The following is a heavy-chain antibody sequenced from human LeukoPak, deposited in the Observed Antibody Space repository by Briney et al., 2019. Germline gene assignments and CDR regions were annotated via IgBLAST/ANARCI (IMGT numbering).Heavy chain of an antibody. D-gene: IGHD2-2*01. CDR2: ISWNSGSI. Sequence: PGRSLRLSCAASGFTFDDYAMHWVRQAPGKGLEWVSGISWNSGSIGYADSVKGRFTISRDNAKNSLYLQMNSLRAEDMALYYCAKATGGQLPYYFDYWGQGTLVTVSS. CDR3: AKATGGQLPYYFDY. J-gene: IGHJ4*02. CDR1: GFTFDDYA. V-gene: IGHV3-9*03.